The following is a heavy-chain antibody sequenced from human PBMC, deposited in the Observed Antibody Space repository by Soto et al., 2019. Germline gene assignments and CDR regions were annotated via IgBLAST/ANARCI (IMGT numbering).Heavy chain of an antibody. D-gene: IGHD1-26*01. V-gene: IGHV1-69*12. CDR2: IIPIFGTA. J-gene: IGHJ6*02. CDR3: ASHSGSSPEGRYYYGMDV. CDR1: GGTFSSYA. Sequence: QVQLVQSGAEVKKPGSSVKVSCKASGGTFSSYAISWVRQAPGQGLEWMGGIIPIFGTADYAQKFQGRVTITADEXTXTXXRELSSLRSEDTAVYYCASHSGSSPEGRYYYGMDVWGQGTTVTVSS.